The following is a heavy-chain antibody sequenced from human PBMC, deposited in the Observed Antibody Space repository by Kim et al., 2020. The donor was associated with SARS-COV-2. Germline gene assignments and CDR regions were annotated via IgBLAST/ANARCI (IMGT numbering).Heavy chain of an antibody. V-gene: IGHV4-34*01. CDR1: GGSFSGYY. CDR2: INHSGST. J-gene: IGHJ6*02. CDR3: ARGRPRSIAVAGNNYYYGMDV. D-gene: IGHD6-19*01. Sequence: SETLSLTCAVYGGSFSGYYWSWIRQPPGKGLEWIGEINHSGSTNYNPSLKSRVTISVDTSKNQFSLKLSSVTAADTAVYYCARGRPRSIAVAGNNYYYGMDVWGQGTTVTVSS.